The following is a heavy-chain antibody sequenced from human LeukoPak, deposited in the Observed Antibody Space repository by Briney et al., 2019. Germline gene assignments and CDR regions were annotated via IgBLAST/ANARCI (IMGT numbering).Heavy chain of an antibody. CDR1: GGSISSSSYY. D-gene: IGHD3-22*01. V-gene: IGHV4-61*02. CDR3: ARVGSYYYDSSGYSLEYNWFDP. Sequence: SQTLPLTCTVSGGSISSSSYYWSWIRQPAGKGLEWLGRIYISGTTDYNPSLKSRVTISVDTSKNQFSLKLSSVTAADTAVYYCARVGSYYYDSSGYSLEYNWFDPWGQGTLVTVSS. CDR2: IYISGTT. J-gene: IGHJ5*02.